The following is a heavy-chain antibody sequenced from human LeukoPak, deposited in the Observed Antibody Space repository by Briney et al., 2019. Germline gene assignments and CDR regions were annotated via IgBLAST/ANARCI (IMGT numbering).Heavy chain of an antibody. CDR3: ARHLARYGGNSERFDP. D-gene: IGHD4-23*01. V-gene: IGHV4-38-2*02. Sequence: SETLSLTCTVSGYSISSGYYWGWIRQAPGKGLEWIGSIHYSGSTYYNPSFKSRVTISVDTSKNQFSLKLGSVTAADTAVHYCARHLARYGGNSERFDPWGQGTLVTVSS. J-gene: IGHJ5*02. CDR2: IHYSGST. CDR1: GYSISSGYY.